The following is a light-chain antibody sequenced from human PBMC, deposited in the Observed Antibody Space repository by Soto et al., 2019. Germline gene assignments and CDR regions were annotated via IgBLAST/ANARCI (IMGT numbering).Light chain of an antibody. CDR3: LQYDQWPGRT. J-gene: IGKJ1*01. V-gene: IGKV3-15*01. CDR1: QSVRAN. CDR2: EAS. Sequence: EVLLTQSPATLSVSPGERATLSCRASQSVRANLAWYQQKPGQAPRLFIFEASTRATGIPARFSGSGSGTEYTLTISNLQSEDFALYYCLQYDQWPGRTFDQGTKVETK.